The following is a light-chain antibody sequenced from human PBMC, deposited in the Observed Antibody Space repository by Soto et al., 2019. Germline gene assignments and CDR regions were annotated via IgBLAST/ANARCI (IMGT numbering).Light chain of an antibody. V-gene: IGKV1-39*01. Sequence: DLPMTQSPSSLSASVGDRVTITCRASQSIRSYLNWYQQKPGKAPKLLIYAASSLQSGVPSRFSGSGSRTDFTLTISSLQPEDFATYNCQQSHITPWTFGQGTKVEIK. CDR1: QSIRSY. CDR2: AAS. J-gene: IGKJ1*01. CDR3: QQSHITPWT.